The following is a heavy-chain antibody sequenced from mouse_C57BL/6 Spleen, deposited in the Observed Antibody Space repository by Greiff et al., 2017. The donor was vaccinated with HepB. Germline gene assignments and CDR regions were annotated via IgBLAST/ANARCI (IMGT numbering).Heavy chain of an antibody. V-gene: IGHV1-82*01. Sequence: VQLQQSGPELVKPGASVKISCKASGYAFSSSWMNWVKQRPGKGLEWIGRIYPGDGDTNYNEKFKSKATLTVDKPSSTAYMQLSSLTSEDSAVYYCARFDPTWYFDVWGTGTTVTVSS. J-gene: IGHJ1*03. CDR1: GYAFSSSW. CDR3: ARFDPTWYFDV. CDR2: IYPGDGDT.